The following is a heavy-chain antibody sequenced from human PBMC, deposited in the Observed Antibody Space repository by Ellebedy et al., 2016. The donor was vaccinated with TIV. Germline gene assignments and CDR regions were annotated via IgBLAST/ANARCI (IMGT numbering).Heavy chain of an antibody. Sequence: PGGSLRLSCVASGFTFSGSGMHWVRQASGKGLEWVGRIRSKANNYATAYAASVRGRLTISRDDSKNTAYLQMNSLKTEDTAMYYCTRLEGDSGYDFDYWGQGTLVTVSS. CDR3: TRLEGDSGYDFDY. CDR1: GFTFSGSG. V-gene: IGHV3-73*01. D-gene: IGHD5-12*01. CDR2: IRSKANNYAT. J-gene: IGHJ4*02.